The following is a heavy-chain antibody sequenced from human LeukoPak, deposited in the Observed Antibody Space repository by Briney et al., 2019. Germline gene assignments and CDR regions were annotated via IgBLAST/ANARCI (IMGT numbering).Heavy chain of an antibody. Sequence: GGSLRLSCAASGFTFSIYSMNWVRQAPGKGLEWVSSISSSSSYIYYADSVKGRFTISRDNAKNSLYLQMNSLRAEDTAVYYCARGKVEDIVVVPAALFDYWGQGTLVIVSS. J-gene: IGHJ4*02. CDR2: ISSSSSYI. CDR1: GFTFSIYS. D-gene: IGHD2-2*01. V-gene: IGHV3-21*01. CDR3: ARGKVEDIVVVPAALFDY.